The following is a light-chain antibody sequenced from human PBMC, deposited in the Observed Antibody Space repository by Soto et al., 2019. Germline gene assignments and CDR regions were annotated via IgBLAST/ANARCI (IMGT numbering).Light chain of an antibody. CDR3: CSYTSSSTWV. J-gene: IGLJ2*01. Sequence: QSALTQPPSVSGSPGQSVTISCTGTSSDVGSYDRVSWYQQPPGTAPKLMISEVSNRPSGVPDRFSGSKSGNTASLTISGLQAEDEADYYCCSYTSSSTWVFGGGTKVTV. V-gene: IGLV2-18*02. CDR2: EVS. CDR1: SSDVGSYDR.